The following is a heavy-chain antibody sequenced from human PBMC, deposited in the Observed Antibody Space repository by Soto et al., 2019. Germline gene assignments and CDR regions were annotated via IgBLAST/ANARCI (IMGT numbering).Heavy chain of an antibody. CDR1: GFTLSNYA. D-gene: IGHD6-13*01. CDR2: IGGDGVTT. V-gene: IGHV3-23*01. J-gene: IGHJ5*02. Sequence: GGSPRLSCVAYGFTLSNYAMSWFRQAPGKGLEWVSTIGGDGVTTYYADSVKGRFTISRDSSTNTLYMQMNILRAEDTALYYCAKTFRVITAGKWFVPSCQGTVVTVSS. CDR3: AKTFRVITAGKWFVP.